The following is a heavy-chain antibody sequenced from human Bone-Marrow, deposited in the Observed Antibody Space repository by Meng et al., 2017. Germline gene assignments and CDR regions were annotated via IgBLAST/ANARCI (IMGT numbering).Heavy chain of an antibody. V-gene: IGHV4-59*01. CDR3: ARDTTVTTREDDAFDI. CDR1: GGSFSDYY. J-gene: IGHJ3*02. Sequence: SETLSLTCIVSGGSFSDYYWSWIRQPPGKGLEWIGYIYYSGSTNYNPSLKSRVTISVDTSKNQFSLKLRSVTAADTAVYYCARDTTVTTREDDAFDIWGQGTMVTVSS. D-gene: IGHD4-17*01. CDR2: IYYSGST.